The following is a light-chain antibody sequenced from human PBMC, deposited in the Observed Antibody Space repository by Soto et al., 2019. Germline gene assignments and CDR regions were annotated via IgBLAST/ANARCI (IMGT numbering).Light chain of an antibody. CDR2: LEGSGSY. Sequence: QLVLTQSSSASASLGSSVKLTCTLSSGHSSYIIAWHQQQPGKAPRYLMKLEGSGSYNKGSGVPDRFSGSSSGADRYLIISNLQFEDETDYYCETWDGNTRVFGTGTQLTVL. J-gene: IGLJ1*01. CDR3: ETWDGNTRV. V-gene: IGLV4-60*02. CDR1: SGHSSYI.